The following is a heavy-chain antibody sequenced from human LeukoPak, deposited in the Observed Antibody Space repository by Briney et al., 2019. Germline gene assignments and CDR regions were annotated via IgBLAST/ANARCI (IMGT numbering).Heavy chain of an antibody. CDR2: ISVSGNT. CDR3: AKDLSSSWYAPLTPFDY. J-gene: IGHJ4*02. D-gene: IGHD6-13*01. V-gene: IGHV3-23*01. CDR1: GFTLSSYA. Sequence: GGSLRLSCAASGFTLSSYAMSWVRQAPRKGLEWVSAISVSGNTYHADSVKGRFTISRDSSKNTLYLQMNRLRAEDAAVYYCAKDLSSSWYAPLTPFDYWGQGTLVTVSS.